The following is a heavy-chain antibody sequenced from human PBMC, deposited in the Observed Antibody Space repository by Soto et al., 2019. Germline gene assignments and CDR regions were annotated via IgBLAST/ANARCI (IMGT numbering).Heavy chain of an antibody. D-gene: IGHD3-22*01. V-gene: IGHV4-31*03. CDR3: AREGGYYDSSGYYLGPYFDS. J-gene: IGHJ4*02. CDR1: GGSISSGGYY. Sequence: PSETLSLTCTVSGGSISSGGYYWSWIRRHPGKGLEWIGYIYYSGSTYYNPSLKSRVTISVDTSKNQFSLKLSSVTAADTAVYYCAREGGYYDSSGYYLGPYFDSWGQGTLVTVSS. CDR2: IYYSGST.